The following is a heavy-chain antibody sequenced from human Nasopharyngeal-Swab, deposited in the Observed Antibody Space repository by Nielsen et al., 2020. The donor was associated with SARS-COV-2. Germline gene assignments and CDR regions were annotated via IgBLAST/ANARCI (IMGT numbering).Heavy chain of an antibody. J-gene: IGHJ3*02. D-gene: IGHD2-2*01. Sequence: WIRQPPGKGLEWVAVISYDGSIKYYADSVKGRFTISRDNSKNTLYLQMNSLRAEDTAVYYCARSGDYCSSTSCYLSDAFDIWGQGTMVTVSS. V-gene: IGHV3-30-3*01. CDR2: ISYDGSIK. CDR3: ARSGDYCSSTSCYLSDAFDI.